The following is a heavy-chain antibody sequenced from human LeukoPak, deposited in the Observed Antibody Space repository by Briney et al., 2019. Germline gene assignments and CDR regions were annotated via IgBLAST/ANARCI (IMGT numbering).Heavy chain of an antibody. D-gene: IGHD6-19*01. CDR3: AKESREWLVLILGYYYYMDV. J-gene: IGHJ6*03. V-gene: IGHV3-23*01. CDR2: ISDSYGST. Sequence: PGGSLRLSCAASGFTFSSYAMSWVRQAPGKGLEWVSAISDSYGSTYYIDSVKGRFTISRDNSKNTLYLQMNSLRGEDTAVYYCAKESREWLVLILGYYYYMDVWGKGTTVTISS. CDR1: GFTFSSYA.